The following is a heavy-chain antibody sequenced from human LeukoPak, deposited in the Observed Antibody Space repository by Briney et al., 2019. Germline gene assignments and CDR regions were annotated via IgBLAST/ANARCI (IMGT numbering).Heavy chain of an antibody. Sequence: SETLSLTCTVSGGSISRSSYYWGWIRQPPGKGLEWIGSIYYSGSTYYNPSLKSRVTISVDTSKNQFSLKLSSVTAADTAVYYCASLPWGSSGWYYFDYWGQGTLVTVSS. CDR2: IYYSGST. D-gene: IGHD6-19*01. CDR3: ASLPWGSSGWYYFDY. V-gene: IGHV4-39*01. CDR1: GGSISRSSYY. J-gene: IGHJ4*02.